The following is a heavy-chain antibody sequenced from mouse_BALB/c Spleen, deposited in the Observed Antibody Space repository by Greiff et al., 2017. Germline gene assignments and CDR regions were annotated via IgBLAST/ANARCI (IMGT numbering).Heavy chain of an antibody. CDR2: INPNNGGT. CDR1: GYTFTDYN. Sequence: EVQLVESGPELVKPGASVKIPCKASGYTFTDYNMDWVKQSHGKSLEWIGDINPNNGGTIYNQKFKGKATLTVDKSSSTAYMELRSLTSEDTAVYYCARNYYGYDVFYYAMDYWGQGTSVTVSS. CDR3: ARNYYGYDVFYYAMDY. D-gene: IGHD2-2*01. J-gene: IGHJ4*01. V-gene: IGHV1-18*01.